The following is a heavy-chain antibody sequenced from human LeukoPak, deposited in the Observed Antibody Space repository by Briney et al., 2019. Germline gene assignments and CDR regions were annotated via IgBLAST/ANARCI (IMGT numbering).Heavy chain of an antibody. Sequence: SVKVSCEASGGTFSSYAISWVRQAPGQGLEWMGRIIPILGIPNNAQKFQGRVTITADKSTRTAYLELSSLRSEDTAVYYCAKHIAVAGTNYYGMDVWGQGTTVTVSS. CDR2: IIPILGIP. D-gene: IGHD6-19*01. V-gene: IGHV1-69*04. CDR3: AKHIAVAGTNYYGMDV. J-gene: IGHJ6*02. CDR1: GGTFSSYA.